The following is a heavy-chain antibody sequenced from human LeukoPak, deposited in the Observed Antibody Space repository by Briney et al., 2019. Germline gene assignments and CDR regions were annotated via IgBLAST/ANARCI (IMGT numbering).Heavy chain of an antibody. D-gene: IGHD3-10*01. V-gene: IGHV4-38-2*02. CDR3: ARGYGSGNNWFDP. Sequence: SETLSLTCTVSGYSISSGYYWGWIRQPPGKGLEWIGSIYHSGSTYHNPSLKSRVTISVDTSKNRFSLKLSSVIAADTAVYFCARGYGSGNNWFDPWGQGTLVTVSS. J-gene: IGHJ5*02. CDR1: GYSISSGYY. CDR2: IYHSGST.